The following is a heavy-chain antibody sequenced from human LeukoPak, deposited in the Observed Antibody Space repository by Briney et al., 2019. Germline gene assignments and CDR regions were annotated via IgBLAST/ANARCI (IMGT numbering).Heavy chain of an antibody. CDR2: IRYDGSNK. V-gene: IGHV3-30*02. CDR3: AKDSYDFWSGLDAFDI. CDR1: GFTFSSYG. D-gene: IGHD3-3*01. J-gene: IGHJ3*02. Sequence: PGGSLRLSCAASGFTFSSYGMHWVRQAPGKGLEWVAFIRYDGSNKYYADSVKGRFTISRDNSKNTLYLQMNSLGAEDTAVYYCAKDSYDFWSGLDAFDIWGQGTMVTVSS.